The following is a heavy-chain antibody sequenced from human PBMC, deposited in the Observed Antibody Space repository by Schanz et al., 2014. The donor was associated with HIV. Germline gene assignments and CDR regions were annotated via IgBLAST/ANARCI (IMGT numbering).Heavy chain of an antibody. J-gene: IGHJ4*02. CDR1: GFTFSTCG. CDR3: ATAAVTDYSDN. CDR2: IWYDGSNK. V-gene: IGHV3-33*08. D-gene: IGHD4-17*01. Sequence: LVESGGGLVQPGGSLRLSCAASGFTFSTCGMHWVRQAPGKGLECVAFIWYDGSNKYYADSVKGRFTISRDNSKNTLYLQMNSLRGEDTAVYYCATAAVTDYSDNWGQGTLVTVSS.